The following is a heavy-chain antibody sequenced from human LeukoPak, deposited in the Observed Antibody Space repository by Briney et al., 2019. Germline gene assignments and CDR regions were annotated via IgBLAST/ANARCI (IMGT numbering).Heavy chain of an antibody. CDR1: GFTFSSYS. CDR2: ISSSSSYI. D-gene: IGHD1-1*01. Sequence: GGSLRLSCAASGFTFSSYSMNWVRQAPGKGLEWVSSISSSSSYIYYADSVKGRFTISRDNAKNSLYLQMNSLRAEDTAVYYCARGATPTQLERRGLNWFDPWGQGTLVTVSS. V-gene: IGHV3-21*01. J-gene: IGHJ5*02. CDR3: ARGATPTQLERRGLNWFDP.